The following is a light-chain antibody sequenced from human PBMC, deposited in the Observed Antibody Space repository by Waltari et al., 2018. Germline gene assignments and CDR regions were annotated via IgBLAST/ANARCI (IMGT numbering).Light chain of an antibody. CDR1: QFISTY. V-gene: IGKV1-39*01. CDR2: GAS. CDR3: QQNCSPPRT. Sequence: DIQMTQSPSSMSASIGDRVTITCRASQFISTYLNWYQQKPGRAPKFLIYGASNLQTGVPSRFSGGGSGTDFTLTISNLQPEDFAIYYCQQNCSPPRTFGQGTRVEI. J-gene: IGKJ1*01.